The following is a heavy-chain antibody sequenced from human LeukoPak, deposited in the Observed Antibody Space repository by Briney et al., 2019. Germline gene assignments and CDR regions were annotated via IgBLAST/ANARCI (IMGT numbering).Heavy chain of an antibody. J-gene: IGHJ4*02. Sequence: ASVKVSCKASGYTFTSYDINWVRQAPGQGLEWMGWMNPNSGNTGYAQKFQGRVTMTRNTSISTAYMELSSLRSEDTAVYYCARASPCGGDCYSDFDYWGQGTLVTVSS. CDR2: MNPNSGNT. CDR3: ARASPCGGDCYSDFDY. D-gene: IGHD2-21*02. V-gene: IGHV1-8*01. CDR1: GYTFTSYD.